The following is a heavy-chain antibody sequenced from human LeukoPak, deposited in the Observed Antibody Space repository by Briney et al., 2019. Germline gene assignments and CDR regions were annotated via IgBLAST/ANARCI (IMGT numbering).Heavy chain of an antibody. CDR3: ARGGGGSYFRNYYYYMDV. V-gene: IGHV4-34*01. Sequence: SETLSLTCAVYGGSFSGYYWSWIRPPPGKGLEWLGEINHSGSTNYNPSLKSRVTISVDTSKNQFSLKLSSVTAADTAVYYCARGGGGSYFRNYYYYMDVWGKGTTVTVSS. J-gene: IGHJ6*03. D-gene: IGHD1-26*01. CDR1: GGSFSGYY. CDR2: INHSGST.